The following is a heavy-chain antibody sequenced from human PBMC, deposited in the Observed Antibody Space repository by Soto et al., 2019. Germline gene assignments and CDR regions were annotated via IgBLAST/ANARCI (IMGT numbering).Heavy chain of an antibody. D-gene: IGHD3-9*01. CDR2: IYYSGST. CDR1: GGSISSYY. CDR3: ARLKYYDILTGYYLFDY. Sequence: PSETLSLTCTVSGGSISSYYWSWIRQPPGKGLEWIGYIYYSGSTNYNPSLKSRVTISVDTSKNQFSLKLSSVTAADTAVYYCARLKYYDILTGYYLFDYGGQGTLVTVSS. J-gene: IGHJ4*02. V-gene: IGHV4-59*08.